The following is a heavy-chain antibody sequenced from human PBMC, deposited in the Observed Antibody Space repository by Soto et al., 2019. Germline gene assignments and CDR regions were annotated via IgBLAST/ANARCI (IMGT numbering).Heavy chain of an antibody. CDR2: IFHSGNA. D-gene: IGHD2-2*01. J-gene: IGHJ4*01. V-gene: IGHV4-59*01. CDR1: GGSMRNVY. CDR3: ASAHAPTPPFDY. Sequence: SETLSLTGTVSGGSMRNVYWSWIRQPPGKRLEGSGFIFHSGNAKYNPSLKSRVTISIDTSKSQFSLSLDSVTAADTAVYFCASAHAPTPPFDYWGLGTLVTVSS.